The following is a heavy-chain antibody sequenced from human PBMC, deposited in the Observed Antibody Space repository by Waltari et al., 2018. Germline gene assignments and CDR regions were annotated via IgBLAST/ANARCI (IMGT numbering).Heavy chain of an antibody. CDR3: ARGTQGEYLGDPRLRYFDY. J-gene: IGHJ4*02. D-gene: IGHD3-10*01. CDR2: ISHSAST. CDR1: GGSFSGYY. Sequence: QVQLQQWGAGLLKPSETLSLTCAVYGGSFSGYYWSWIRQPPGKGLEWLGEISHSASTTYIPSLKGRGTISVDTSKHLFSLKLSSVTAADTAVYYCARGTQGEYLGDPRLRYFDYWGQGTLVTVSS. V-gene: IGHV4-34*01.